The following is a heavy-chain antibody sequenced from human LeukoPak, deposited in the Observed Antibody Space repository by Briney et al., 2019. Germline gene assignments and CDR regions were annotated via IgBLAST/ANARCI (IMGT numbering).Heavy chain of an antibody. V-gene: IGHV3-30-3*01. Sequence: GGSLRLSCAASGFTFSSYAMHWVRQAPGKGLEWVAVISYDGSNKYYADSVKGRSTISRDNSKNTLYLQMNSLRAEDTAVYYCARREWLDWGQGTLVTVSS. CDR3: ARREWLD. CDR2: ISYDGSNK. J-gene: IGHJ4*02. D-gene: IGHD6-19*01. CDR1: GFTFSSYA.